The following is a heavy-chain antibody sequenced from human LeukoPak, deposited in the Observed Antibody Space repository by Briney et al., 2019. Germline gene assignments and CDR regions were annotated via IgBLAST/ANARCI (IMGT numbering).Heavy chain of an antibody. V-gene: IGHV4-34*01. J-gene: IGHJ3*01. CDR1: GGSFSGYY. CDR2: INHSGST. D-gene: IGHD1-26*01. CDR3: AKWTEGGAFDS. Sequence: PSETLSLTCAVYGGSFSGYYRSWIRQPPGKGLEWIGEINHSGSTNYNPSLKSRVTISVDTSKNQFSLKLSSVTAADTAVYYCAKWTEGGAFDSWGQGTMLIVSS.